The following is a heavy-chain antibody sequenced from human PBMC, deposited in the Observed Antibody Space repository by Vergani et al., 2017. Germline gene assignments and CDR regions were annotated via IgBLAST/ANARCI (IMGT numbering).Heavy chain of an antibody. V-gene: IGHV3-30*02. J-gene: IGHJ3*01. CDR1: GFTFTNYG. D-gene: IGHD2-2*01. CDR2: TRYDGIVE. CDR3: AREYSSTSGRAFDF. Sequence: QVQLVESGGGVVQPGGSLRLSCAASGFTFTNYGMHWVRQAPGKGLEWVAFTRYDGIVEYYGDSVRGRFTISRDNSKNTLYLQMNRLRPEDTAVYYCAREYSSTSGRAFDFWGQGTKVTVSS.